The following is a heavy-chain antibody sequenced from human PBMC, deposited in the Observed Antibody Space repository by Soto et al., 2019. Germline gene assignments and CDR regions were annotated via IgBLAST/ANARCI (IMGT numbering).Heavy chain of an antibody. CDR1: GGSFSGYY. V-gene: IGHV4-34*01. J-gene: IGHJ3*02. CDR2: INHSGST. D-gene: IGHD2-15*01. Sequence: SETLSLTCAVYGGSFSGYYWSWIRQPPGKGLEWIGEINHSGSTNYNPSLKSRVTISVDTSKNQFSLKLSSVTAADTTVYYCARYCSGGSCSPLDAFDIWGQGTMVTVSS. CDR3: ARYCSGGSCSPLDAFDI.